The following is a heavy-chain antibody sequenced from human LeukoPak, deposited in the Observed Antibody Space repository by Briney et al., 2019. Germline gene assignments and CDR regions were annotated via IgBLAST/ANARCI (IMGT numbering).Heavy chain of an antibody. J-gene: IGHJ4*02. Sequence: PGTSLRLSCEVSGFTIGNHGMHWVRQAPGKGLEWVAVIWYDGSNKYYADSVKGRFTISRDNSKNTLYLQMNSLRAEDTAVYYCAKDSSGLDYWGQGTLVTVSS. V-gene: IGHV3-33*06. CDR1: GFTIGNHG. D-gene: IGHD6-19*01. CDR2: IWYDGSNK. CDR3: AKDSSGLDY.